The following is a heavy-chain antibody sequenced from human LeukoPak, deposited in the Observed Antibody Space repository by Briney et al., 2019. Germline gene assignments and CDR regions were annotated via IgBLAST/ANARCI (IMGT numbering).Heavy chain of an antibody. Sequence: PSETLSLTCAVYGGSFSGYYWSWIRQPPGKGLEWIGEINHSGSTNYNPSLKSRVTISGDSSTNQFSLKLSSVTAADTAMYYCARETYKYGSGNYFDYWGQGTLVTVSS. J-gene: IGHJ4*02. CDR3: ARETYKYGSGNYFDY. D-gene: IGHD3-10*01. CDR2: INHSGST. V-gene: IGHV4-34*01. CDR1: GGSFSGYY.